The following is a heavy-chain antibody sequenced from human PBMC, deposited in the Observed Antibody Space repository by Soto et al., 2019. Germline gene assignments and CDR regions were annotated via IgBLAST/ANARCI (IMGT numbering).Heavy chain of an antibody. J-gene: IGHJ4*02. D-gene: IGHD2-8*01. CDR2: INQDGSEK. V-gene: IGHV3-7*01. Sequence: PGGSLRLSCAASGLTFSRFWMSWVRQAPGKGLEWVANINQDGSEKYHVDSVKGRFTISRDNAKNSLYLQMNSLRAEDTAVYYCAREGYCSNGVCYPDYWGQGALVTSPQ. CDR3: AREGYCSNGVCYPDY. CDR1: GLTFSRFW.